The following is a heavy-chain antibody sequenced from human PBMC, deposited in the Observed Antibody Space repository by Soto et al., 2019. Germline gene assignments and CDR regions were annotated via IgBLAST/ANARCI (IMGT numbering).Heavy chain of an antibody. J-gene: IGHJ6*03. V-gene: IGHV1-18*01. CDR3: ARGVGVTKNYYYYYMDV. CDR2: ISAYNGNT. D-gene: IGHD3-16*01. CDR1: GYTFTSYG. Sequence: ASVKVSCKASGYTFTSYGISWVRQAPGQGLEWTGWISAYNGNTNYAQKLQGRVTMTTDTSTSTAYMEPRSLRSDDTAVYYCARGVGVTKNYYYYYMDVWGKGTTVTVSS.